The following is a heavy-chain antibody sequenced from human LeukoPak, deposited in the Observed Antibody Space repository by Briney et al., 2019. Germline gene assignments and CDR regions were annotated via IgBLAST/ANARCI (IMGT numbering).Heavy chain of an antibody. CDR1: GFTFSSYW. Sequence: GGSLRLSCAASGFTFSSYWMHWVRQAPGKGLVWVSRINSDGFSTNYADSVKGRFTISRDNAKNTLYLQMNSLRAEDTAVYFCVRYTYPPDAFDIWGQGTMVTVS. J-gene: IGHJ3*02. CDR2: INSDGFST. V-gene: IGHV3-74*01. D-gene: IGHD2-2*02. CDR3: VRYTYPPDAFDI.